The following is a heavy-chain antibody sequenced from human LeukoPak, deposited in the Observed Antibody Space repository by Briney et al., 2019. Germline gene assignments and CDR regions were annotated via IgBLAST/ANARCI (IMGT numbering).Heavy chain of an antibody. CDR3: ARAQKWLPYYFDS. CDR1: GGSLSSDY. CDR2: IYTSGST. J-gene: IGHJ4*02. D-gene: IGHD6-19*01. V-gene: IGHV4-4*07. Sequence: SETLSLTCTVSGGSLSSDYWSWIRQPDGKGLEWIGRIYTSGSTNYNPSLKSRVSMSVDTSTNQFSLKLSSVTAADTAVYYCARAQKWLPYYFDSWGQGTLVTVSS.